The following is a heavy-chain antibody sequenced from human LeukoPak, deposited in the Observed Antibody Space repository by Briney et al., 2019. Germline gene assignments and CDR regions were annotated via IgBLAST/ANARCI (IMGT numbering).Heavy chain of an antibody. CDR2: ISGGGGST. CDR3: AKGSGFHSRYFDY. J-gene: IGHJ4*02. Sequence: PGGSLRLSCAASGFTFSSYAMSWVRQAPGKGLEWVSAISGGGGSTYYADSVKGRFTISRDNSKNTLYLQMNSLRAEDTAVYYCAKGSGFHSRYFDYWGQGTLVTVSS. D-gene: IGHD6-13*01. V-gene: IGHV3-23*01. CDR1: GFTFSSYA.